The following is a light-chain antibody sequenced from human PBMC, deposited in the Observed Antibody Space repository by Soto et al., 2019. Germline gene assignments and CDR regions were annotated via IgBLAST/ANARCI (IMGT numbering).Light chain of an antibody. CDR1: QSVNSF. Sequence: EIVLTQSPVTLSLSPGAGVTLSCRASQSVNSFLAWYQQKPGQAPRLLIYDASNRATGIPARFSGSGSGTDFTLTISSLEPEYVAVYYCQQRSKWPLTVGCGTKVEIK. J-gene: IGKJ4*01. V-gene: IGKV3-11*01. CDR2: DAS. CDR3: QQRSKWPLT.